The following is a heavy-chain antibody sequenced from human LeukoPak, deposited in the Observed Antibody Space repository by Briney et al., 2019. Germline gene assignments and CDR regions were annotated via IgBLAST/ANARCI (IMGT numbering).Heavy chain of an antibody. CDR3: ATETVYCSSTSCYLDY. J-gene: IGHJ4*02. Sequence: ASVKVSCKASGYTFTSYGISWVRQAPGQGLEWMGWISAYNGNTNYAQKLQGRVTMTTDTSTSTAYMELRSLRSDDTAVYYCATETVYCSSTSCYLDYWGQGTLVTVSS. V-gene: IGHV1-18*01. D-gene: IGHD2-2*01. CDR2: ISAYNGNT. CDR1: GYTFTSYG.